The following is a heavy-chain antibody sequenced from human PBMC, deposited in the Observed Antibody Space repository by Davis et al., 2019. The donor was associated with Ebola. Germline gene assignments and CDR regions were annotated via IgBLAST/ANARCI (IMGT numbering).Heavy chain of an antibody. CDR2: IREEDSEK. CDR1: GFTLSSYW. J-gene: IGHJ4*02. D-gene: IGHD4-23*01. CDR3: TRGLYNSQYGGHAY. V-gene: IGHV3-7*01. Sequence: GESLKISCAVSGFTLSSYWMMLFRQPPGHVLYFLSNIREEDSEKSYGDSVRGRFTISRDNDKSVLFLQMNNLRVEDTAIYYCTRGLYNSQYGGHAYWGQGTLVTVST.